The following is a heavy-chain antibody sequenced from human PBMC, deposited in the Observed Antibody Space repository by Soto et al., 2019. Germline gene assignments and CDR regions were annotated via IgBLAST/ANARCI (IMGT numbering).Heavy chain of an antibody. D-gene: IGHD3-3*01. CDR1: GGSISGDW. Sequence: SETLSLTCTVSGGSISGDWWSWVRQSPERGLEWIGEISQGGSTNYSPSLKSRLTISMDRSKSQVSLKLSSVTAADTATYYCARDTWRQKFDCRGQGTLVTVSS. CDR2: ISQGGST. V-gene: IGHV4-4*02. J-gene: IGHJ4*02. CDR3: ARDTWRQKFDC.